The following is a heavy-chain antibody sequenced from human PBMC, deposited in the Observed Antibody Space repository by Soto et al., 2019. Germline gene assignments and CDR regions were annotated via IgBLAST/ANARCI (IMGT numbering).Heavy chain of an antibody. Sequence: EMQLLESGGGLVQPGGSLRLSCAASGFTFTSYAMNWVRQGPGKGLEWVSGISANGGATYYADSVKGRFNISKDNSKDTLFLIMNSLRAEDTALYFCVKDYRSYSGSYGGRYFDLWGRGTLVTVSA. J-gene: IGHJ2*01. D-gene: IGHD1-26*01. CDR1: GFTFTSYA. CDR2: ISANGGAT. V-gene: IGHV3-23*01. CDR3: VKDYRSYSGSYGGRYFDL.